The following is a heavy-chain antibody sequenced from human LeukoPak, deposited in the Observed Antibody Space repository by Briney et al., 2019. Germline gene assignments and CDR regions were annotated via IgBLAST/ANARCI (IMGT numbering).Heavy chain of an antibody. CDR3: ARLGYSYGYRVDY. V-gene: IGHV4-39*01. Sequence: PSETLSLTCTVSGGSISSSSYYWGWIRQPPGKGLEWIGSTYYSGSTYYNPSLKSRVTISVDTSKNQFSLKLSSVTAADTAVYYCARLGYSYGYRVDYWGQGTLVTVSS. CDR2: TYYSGST. J-gene: IGHJ4*02. D-gene: IGHD5-18*01. CDR1: GGSISSSSYY.